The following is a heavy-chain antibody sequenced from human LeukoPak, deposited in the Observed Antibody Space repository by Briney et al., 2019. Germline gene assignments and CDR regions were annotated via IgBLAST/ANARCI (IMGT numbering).Heavy chain of an antibody. J-gene: IGHJ4*02. V-gene: IGHV4-59*01. CDR2: IYYTWSSWDS. D-gene: IGHD6-19*01. CDR1: GGSISSYY. CDR3: ARENYDGSTSGWAH. Sequence: SETLSLTCTVSGGSISSYYWRWIRQPPGKGLEWIGNIYYTWSSWDSDYNPSLKSRATISVDTSKNQFSLKLSSVTAADTAVYYRARENYDGSTSGWAHWGQGALVAVSS.